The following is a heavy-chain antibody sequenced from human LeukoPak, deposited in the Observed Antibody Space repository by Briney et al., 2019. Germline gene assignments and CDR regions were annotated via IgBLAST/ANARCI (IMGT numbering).Heavy chain of an antibody. Sequence: ASVKVSCKASGGTFSSYAISWVRQAPGQGLEWMGRINPKSGGTDYAQKFQGRVTMTRDTSINTAYMELSRLGSDDTAVYYCARDLRTSSCYIDNWGQGTLVTVSP. CDR3: ARDLRTSSCYIDN. D-gene: IGHD2-15*01. V-gene: IGHV1-2*02. J-gene: IGHJ4*02. CDR1: GGTFSSYA. CDR2: INPKSGGT.